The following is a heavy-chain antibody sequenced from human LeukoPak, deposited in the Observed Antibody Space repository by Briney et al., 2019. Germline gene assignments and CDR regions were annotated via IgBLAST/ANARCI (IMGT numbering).Heavy chain of an antibody. V-gene: IGHV1-2*06. CDR2: INPNSGGT. CDR1: GYTFTDYY. D-gene: IGHD6-19*01. J-gene: IGHJ4*02. CDR3: ASSLAGC. Sequence: ASVKVSFKASGYTFTDYYMHWVRQAPGQGLEWMGRINPNSGGTNYAQKFQDRVTMTRDTSISTPYMELSRLRSDDTAVYYCASSLAGCWGQGTLVTVSS.